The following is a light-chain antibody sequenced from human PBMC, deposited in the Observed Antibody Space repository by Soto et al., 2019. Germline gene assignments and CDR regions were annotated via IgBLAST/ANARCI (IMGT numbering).Light chain of an antibody. J-gene: IGLJ2*01. V-gene: IGLV2-23*02. CDR1: SSDVGSYNL. Sequence: QSALTQPASVSGSPGQSITISCTGTSSDVGSYNLVSWYQQHPGKAPKLMIYEVSKRPSGVSNRFSGSKSGNTASLTISGLQAEDEADYYCCSYAGSSPVVFDGGTQLTVL. CDR2: EVS. CDR3: CSYAGSSPVV.